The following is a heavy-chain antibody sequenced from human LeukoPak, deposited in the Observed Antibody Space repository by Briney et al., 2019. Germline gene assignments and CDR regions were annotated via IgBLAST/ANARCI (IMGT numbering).Heavy chain of an antibody. CDR1: GYTFTGYY. V-gene: IGHV1-2*02. D-gene: IGHD3-22*01. CDR2: INPNSGGT. J-gene: IGHJ4*02. CDR3: ARGAYYDSSGYYFHYFDY. Sequence: GASVKVSCKASGYTFTGYYMHWVRQAPGQGLEWMGWINPNSGGTNYAQKFQGRVTMTRDASISTAYMELSRLRSDDTAVYYCARGAYYDSSGYYFHYFDYWGQGTLVTVSS.